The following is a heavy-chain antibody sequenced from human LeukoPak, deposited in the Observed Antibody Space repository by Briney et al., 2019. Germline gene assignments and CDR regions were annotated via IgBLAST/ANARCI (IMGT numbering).Heavy chain of an antibody. Sequence: GGSLRLSCGASGFSFSSYGMHWVRQAPGEGLQWVSFIRYDGSAKYYADSVKGRFTISRDSSKITLYLQMNSLRLEDTAIYYCPKYYYEGTGASPLDYWGQGPLVTVSS. J-gene: IGHJ4*02. CDR3: PKYYYEGTGASPLDY. D-gene: IGHD3-22*01. V-gene: IGHV3-30*02. CDR1: GFSFSSYG. CDR2: IRYDGSAK.